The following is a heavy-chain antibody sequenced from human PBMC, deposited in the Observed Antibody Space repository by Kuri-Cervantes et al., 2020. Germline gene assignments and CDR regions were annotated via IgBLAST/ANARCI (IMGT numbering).Heavy chain of an antibody. CDR2: IIPIFGTA. CDR3: ARLPSPYSGYDWGDDY. V-gene: IGHV1-69*05. Sequence: SVKVSCKASGGTFSSYATSWVRQAPGQGLEWMGAIIPIFGTANYAQKFLGRVTITTDESTSTAYMELGSLRSEDTAVYYCARLPSPYSGYDWGDDYWGQGTLVTVSS. D-gene: IGHD5-12*01. CDR1: GGTFSSYA. J-gene: IGHJ4*02.